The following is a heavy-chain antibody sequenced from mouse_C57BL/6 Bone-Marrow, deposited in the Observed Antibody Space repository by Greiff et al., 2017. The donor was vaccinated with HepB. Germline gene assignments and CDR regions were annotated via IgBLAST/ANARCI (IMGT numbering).Heavy chain of an antibody. CDR1: GYSITSGYY. Sequence: DVQLQESGPGLVKPSQSLSLTCSVTGYSITSGYYWNWIRQFPGNKLEWMGYISYDGSNNYNPSLKNRISITRDTSKNQFFLKLNSVTTEDTATYYCAGELGREFAYWGQGTLVTVSA. D-gene: IGHD4-1*01. CDR3: AGELGREFAY. CDR2: ISYDGSN. V-gene: IGHV3-6*01. J-gene: IGHJ3*01.